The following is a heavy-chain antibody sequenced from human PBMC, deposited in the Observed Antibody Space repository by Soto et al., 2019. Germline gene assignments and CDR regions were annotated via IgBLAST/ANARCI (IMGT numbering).Heavy chain of an antibody. CDR3: ARGITVTTRYWYFDL. J-gene: IGHJ2*01. CDR2: IYYSGST. V-gene: IGHV4-31*03. Sequence: SETLSLTCTVSGGSISSGGYYWSWIRQHPGKGLEWIGYIYYSGSTYYNPSLKSRVTISVDTSKNQFSLKLSSVTAADTAVYYCARGITVTTRYWYFDLWGRGTLVTVSS. D-gene: IGHD4-17*01. CDR1: GGSISSGGYY.